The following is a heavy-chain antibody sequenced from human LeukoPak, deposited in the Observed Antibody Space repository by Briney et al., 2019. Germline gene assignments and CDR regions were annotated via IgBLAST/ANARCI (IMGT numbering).Heavy chain of an antibody. CDR2: IKQDGSEK. J-gene: IGHJ2*01. D-gene: IGHD3-3*01. Sequence: PGGSLRLSCAASGFTFSSYAMSWVRQAPGKGLEWVANIKQDGSEKYYVDSVKGRFTISRDNAKNSLYLQMNSLRAEDTAVYYCARDGRYDFWSGYPAGYFDLWGRGTLVTVSS. CDR3: ARDGRYDFWSGYPAGYFDL. CDR1: GFTFSSYA. V-gene: IGHV3-7*01.